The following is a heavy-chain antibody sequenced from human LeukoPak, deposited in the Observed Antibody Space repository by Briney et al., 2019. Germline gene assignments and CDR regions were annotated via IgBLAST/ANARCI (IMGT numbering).Heavy chain of an antibody. CDR3: ARTVTEYYYYMDV. V-gene: IGHV4-34*01. Sequence: SETLSLTCAVYGGSFSGYYWSWIRQPPGKGLEWIGEINHSGSTNYNPSLKSRVTISVDTSKNQFSLKLSSVTAADTAVYYCARTVTEYYYYMDVWGKGTTVTVSS. CDR1: GGSFSGYY. J-gene: IGHJ6*03. CDR2: INHSGST. D-gene: IGHD4-11*01.